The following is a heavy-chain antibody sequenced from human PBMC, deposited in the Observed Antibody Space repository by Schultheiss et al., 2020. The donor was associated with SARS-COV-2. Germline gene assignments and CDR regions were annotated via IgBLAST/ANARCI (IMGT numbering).Heavy chain of an antibody. Sequence: ASVKVSCKASGYTFTGYYMHWVRQAPGQGLEWMGIINPSGGSTSYAQKLQGRVTMTTDTSTSTAYMELRSLRSDDTAVYYCARDASPPLIVVVPAASYYMDVWGKGTTVTVSS. CDR3: ARDASPPLIVVVPAASYYMDV. J-gene: IGHJ6*03. V-gene: IGHV1-46*01. CDR1: GYTFTGYY. CDR2: INPSGGST. D-gene: IGHD2-2*01.